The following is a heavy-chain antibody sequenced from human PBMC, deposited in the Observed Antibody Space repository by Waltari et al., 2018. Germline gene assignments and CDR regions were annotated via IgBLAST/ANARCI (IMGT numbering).Heavy chain of an antibody. CDR2: ISAYNGNT. CDR1: GYTFTSYG. V-gene: IGHV1-18*01. CDR3: AGVAAARDRLDY. D-gene: IGHD6-6*01. Sequence: QVQLVQSGAEVKKPGASVKVSCKASGYTFTSYGISWVRQAPGQGLEWMGWISAYNGNTNYAQKPQVRITMTTDTSTSTAYMELRSLGSDDTAVYYCAGVAAARDRLDYWGQGTLVTVSS. J-gene: IGHJ4*02.